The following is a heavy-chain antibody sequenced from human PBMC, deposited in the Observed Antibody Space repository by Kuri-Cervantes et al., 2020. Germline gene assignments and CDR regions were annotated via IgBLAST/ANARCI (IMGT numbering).Heavy chain of an antibody. D-gene: IGHD3-22*01. J-gene: IGHJ4*02. CDR2: IYYSGST. CDR3: ARERLDTYYYDSSGYYYYDY. Sequence: LRLSCTVSGGSISSGGYYWSWIRQHPGKGLEWIGYIYYSGSTYYNPSLKSRVTISVDTSKNQFSLKLSSVTAADTAVYYCARERLDTYYYDSSGYYYYDYWGQGTLVTVSS. CDR1: GGSISSGGYY. V-gene: IGHV4-31*03.